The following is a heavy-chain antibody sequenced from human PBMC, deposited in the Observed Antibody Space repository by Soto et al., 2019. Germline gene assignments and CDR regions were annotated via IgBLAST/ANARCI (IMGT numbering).Heavy chain of an antibody. V-gene: IGHV1-3*01. D-gene: IGHD2-2*01. CDR3: AIVGYCSSTSCPYVAFDI. Sequence: XKASGYTFTSYAMHWVRQAPGQRLERMGWINAGNGNTKYSQKFQGRVTITRDTSASTAYMELSSLRSEVTAVYYFAIVGYCSSTSCPYVAFDIWGQGTMVTVSS. CDR1: GYTFTSYA. CDR2: INAGNGNT. J-gene: IGHJ3*02.